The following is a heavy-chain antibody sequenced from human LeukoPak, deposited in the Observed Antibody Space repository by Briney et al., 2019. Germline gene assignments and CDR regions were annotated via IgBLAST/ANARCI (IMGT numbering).Heavy chain of an antibody. J-gene: IGHJ3*02. CDR3: TRDPQTDAFDI. CDR1: GFTDY. CDR2: IYRGGST. Sequence: PGGSLRLSCAASGFTDYMTWVRQAPGKGLEWVSVIYRGGSTYYADSVKGRFTISRDNSKNTLYLEMNSLRAEDTALYYCTRDPQTDAFDIWGQGTMVTVS. V-gene: IGHV3-53*01.